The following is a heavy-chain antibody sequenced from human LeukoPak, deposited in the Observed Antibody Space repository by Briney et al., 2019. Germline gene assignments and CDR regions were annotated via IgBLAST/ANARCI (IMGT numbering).Heavy chain of an antibody. CDR1: GFSLSTSGVG. CDR3: ARRLRGFEGSWVFDY. CDR2: IYWDDDK. V-gene: IGHV2-5*02. J-gene: IGHJ4*02. D-gene: IGHD6-13*01. Sequence: ESGPTLVNPTQTLTLTCTFSGFSLSTSGVGVGWIRQPPGKALEWLALIYWDDDKRYSPSLKSSLTITRGTSKNQVVLTMTNMDPVDTATYYCARRLRGFEGSWVFDYWSQGTLVTISS.